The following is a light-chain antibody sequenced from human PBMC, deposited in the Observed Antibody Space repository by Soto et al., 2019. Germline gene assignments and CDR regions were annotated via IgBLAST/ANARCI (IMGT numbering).Light chain of an antibody. CDR3: QKHNGAPFT. CDR2: AAS. CDR1: QGITNY. Sequence: DIQMTQSPSSLSASIGDSVTITCRASQGITNYLAWYQQKPGKVPKLLIYAASTLQSGVPSRFSGSGSGTDFTLTISGLQPEDVATYYCQKHNGAPFTFGPGTKVDIK. V-gene: IGKV1-27*01. J-gene: IGKJ3*01.